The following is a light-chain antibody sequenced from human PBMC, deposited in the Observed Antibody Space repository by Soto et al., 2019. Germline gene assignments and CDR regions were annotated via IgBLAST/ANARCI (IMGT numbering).Light chain of an antibody. Sequence: DIQMTQSPSTLSASVGDRVTITCRASQSISSWLAWYQQKPGKAPKLLIYGASTRATGIPARFSGSGSGTEFTLTISSLQSEDFAVYYCQQYNNWPQTFGQGTKVDIK. CDR2: GAS. CDR1: QSISSW. V-gene: IGKV1-5*01. CDR3: QQYNNWPQT. J-gene: IGKJ1*01.